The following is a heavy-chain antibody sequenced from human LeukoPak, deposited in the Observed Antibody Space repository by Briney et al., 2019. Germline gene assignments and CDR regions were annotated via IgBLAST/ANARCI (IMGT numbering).Heavy chain of an antibody. D-gene: IGHD6-13*01. CDR2: INHSGST. Sequence: SETLSLTCAVYGGSFSGYYWSWIRQPPGKGLEWIGEINHSGSTNYNPSLKSRVTISVDTSKNQFSLKLSSVTAADTAVYYCARVLYSSSTYYYYYYYMDVWGKGTTVTVSS. CDR3: ARVLYSSSTYYYYYYYMDV. CDR1: GGSFSGYY. J-gene: IGHJ6*03. V-gene: IGHV4-34*01.